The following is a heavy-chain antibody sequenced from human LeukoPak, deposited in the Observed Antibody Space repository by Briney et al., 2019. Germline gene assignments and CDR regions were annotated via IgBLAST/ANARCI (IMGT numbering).Heavy chain of an antibody. CDR2: TSGSGGST. CDR1: GFTFSSYA. Sequence: GGSLRLSCAASGFTFSSYAMSWVRQAPGKGLEWVSGTSGSGGSTFYADSVKGRFTISRDNSKNTLYLQMNSLRVEDTAVYYCAKVASGSGSYWYDYWGQGTLVTVSS. CDR3: AKVASGSGSYWYDY. J-gene: IGHJ4*02. D-gene: IGHD3-10*01. V-gene: IGHV3-23*01.